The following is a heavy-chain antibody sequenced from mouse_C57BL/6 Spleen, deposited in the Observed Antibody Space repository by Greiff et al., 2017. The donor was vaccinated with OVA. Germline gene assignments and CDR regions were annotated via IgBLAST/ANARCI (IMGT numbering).Heavy chain of an antibody. CDR3: ATYGSSTYYAMDY. Sequence: VQLKESGPELVKPGASVKISCKASGYSFTDYNMNWVKQSNGKSLEWIGVINPNYGTTSYNQKFKGKATLTVDQSSSTAYMQLNSLTSEDSAVYYCATYGSSTYYAMDYWGQGTSVTVSS. CDR2: INPNYGTT. CDR1: GYSFTDYN. J-gene: IGHJ4*01. D-gene: IGHD1-1*01. V-gene: IGHV1-39*01.